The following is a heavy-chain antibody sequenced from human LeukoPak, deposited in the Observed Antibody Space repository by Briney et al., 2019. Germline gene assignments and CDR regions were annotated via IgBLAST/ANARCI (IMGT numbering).Heavy chain of an antibody. J-gene: IGHJ3*02. Sequence: ASVKVSCKASGYTFTSYYMHWVRQAPGQGLEWMGVINPSGGSTSYAQKFQGRVTMTRDMSTSTVYMELSSLRSEDTAVYYCARVGSGSYRAFDIWGQGTMVTVSS. CDR2: INPSGGST. CDR1: GYTFTSYY. V-gene: IGHV1-46*01. CDR3: ARVGSGSYRAFDI. D-gene: IGHD1-26*01.